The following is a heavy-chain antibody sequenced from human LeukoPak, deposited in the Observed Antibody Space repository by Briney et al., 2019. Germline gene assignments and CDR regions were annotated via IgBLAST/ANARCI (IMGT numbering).Heavy chain of an antibody. CDR3: AKDQAGG. CDR2: ILYDGSEK. V-gene: IGHV3-30*02. CDR1: GFSFSDYG. Sequence: GGSLRLSCEASGFSFSDYGMHWVRQGPAKGLDWVAFILYDGSEKYYADSVKGRFTVSRDNSKNTVYLQMNSLRTEDTAVYYCAKDQAGGWGQGTLVTVSS. J-gene: IGHJ4*02. D-gene: IGHD6-19*01.